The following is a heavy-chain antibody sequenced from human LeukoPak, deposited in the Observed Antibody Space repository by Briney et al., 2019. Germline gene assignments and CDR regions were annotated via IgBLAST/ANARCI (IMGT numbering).Heavy chain of an antibody. CDR1: GYTFTNYY. CDR2: IDPNTGGT. Sequence: ASVKVSCKASGYTFTNYYIHWVRQAPGQGLEWMGRIDPNTGGTKSAKNFQGRVTMTRDTSISTAYMALSGLRSDDTAVYYCASLYDIVGTTVDYWGQGTLVTVSS. CDR3: ASLYDIVGTTVDY. J-gene: IGHJ4*02. V-gene: IGHV1-2*06. D-gene: IGHD1-26*01.